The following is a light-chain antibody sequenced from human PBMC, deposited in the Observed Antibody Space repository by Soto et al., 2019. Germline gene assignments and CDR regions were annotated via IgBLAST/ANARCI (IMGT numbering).Light chain of an antibody. CDR2: RAS. CDR1: QSVDNA. Sequence: ELVMTQSPGTLSVSPGERATLSCRASQSVDNALAWYQQKPGQAPRLLIYRASTRATGIPARFSGTGSGTEFTLTISSLQSEDFAVYYCQQYKNWPPLTFGGGTKVEIK. V-gene: IGKV3-15*01. CDR3: QQYKNWPPLT. J-gene: IGKJ4*01.